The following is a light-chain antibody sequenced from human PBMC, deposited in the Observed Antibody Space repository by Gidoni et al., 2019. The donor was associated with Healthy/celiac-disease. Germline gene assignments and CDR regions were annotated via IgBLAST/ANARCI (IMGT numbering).Light chain of an antibody. Sequence: QSALTQPRSVSGSPGQSVTISCTGTSSDVGCYNYVSWYQQHPGKAPKLMIYDVSKRPSGVPDRFSGSKSGNTASLTLSGLQAEDEADYYCCSYAGSYCYVFGTGTKVTVL. CDR1: SSDVGCYNY. CDR3: CSYAGSYCYV. V-gene: IGLV2-11*01. CDR2: DVS. J-gene: IGLJ1*01.